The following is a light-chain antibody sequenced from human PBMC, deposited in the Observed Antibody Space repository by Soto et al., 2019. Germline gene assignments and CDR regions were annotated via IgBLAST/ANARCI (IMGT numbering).Light chain of an antibody. V-gene: IGLV2-14*01. CDR2: EVT. J-gene: IGLJ2*01. CDR3: SSYTSSTDVV. Sequence: QSALTQPASVSGSPGQSITISCTGSSNDVGSYNYVSWYQQYPGKSPKLMIYEVTNRPSGVSNRFSGSKSGNTASLTISGLQAEDEAIYYCSSYTSSTDVVFGGGTKVTVL. CDR1: SNDVGSYNY.